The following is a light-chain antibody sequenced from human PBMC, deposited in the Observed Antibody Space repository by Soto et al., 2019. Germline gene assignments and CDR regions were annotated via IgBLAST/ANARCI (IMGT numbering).Light chain of an antibody. CDR1: ETISTF. CDR3: QQSYSSSPIT. J-gene: IGKJ5*01. Sequence: DIQLTQSPSSLSASVGDRVTMTCRASETISTFLNWYQHKPGKAPKLLISASSRLQSGVPSRLSGSGSGTDFTLTIDSLRPEDFASYYCQQSYSSSPITFGPGTRLEIK. V-gene: IGKV1-39*01. CDR2: ASS.